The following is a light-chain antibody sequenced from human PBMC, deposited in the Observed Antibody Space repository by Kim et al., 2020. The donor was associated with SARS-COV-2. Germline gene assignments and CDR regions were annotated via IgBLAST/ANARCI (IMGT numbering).Light chain of an antibody. Sequence: QPVLTQSPSASASLGASVKLTCTLSSGHSSYAIAWHQQQPEKGPRYLMKLNSDGSHSKGDGIPDRFSGSSSGAERYLTISSLQSEDEADYYCQTWGTGIWVFSGGTQLTVL. CDR1: SGHSSYA. J-gene: IGLJ3*02. V-gene: IGLV4-69*01. CDR2: LNSDGSH. CDR3: QTWGTGIWV.